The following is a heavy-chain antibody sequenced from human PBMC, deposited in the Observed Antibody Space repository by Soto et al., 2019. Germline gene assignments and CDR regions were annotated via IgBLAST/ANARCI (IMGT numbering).Heavy chain of an antibody. D-gene: IGHD6-6*01. Sequence: QVQLVESGGGVVQPGRSLRLSCAASGFTFSSYAMHWVRQAPGKRLEWVAVISYEGSNKYYADSVKGRFTISRDNSKNTLYLQMSSLRAEDTAVYYCARDRGIAARYYYYFGIDVWGQGNTVTVS. J-gene: IGHJ6*02. CDR1: GFTFSSYA. CDR2: ISYEGSNK. V-gene: IGHV3-30-3*01. CDR3: ARDRGIAARYYYYFGIDV.